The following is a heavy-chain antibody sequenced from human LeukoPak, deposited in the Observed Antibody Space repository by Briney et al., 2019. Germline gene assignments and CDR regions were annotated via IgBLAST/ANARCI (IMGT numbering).Heavy chain of an antibody. Sequence: SVKVSCKASGGTFSSYAISWVRQAPGQGLEWMGRIIPIFGTANYAQKFQGRVTITTDESTSTAYMELSSLRSEDTAVYYCARGLSGYSYGYMGYYYYMDVWGKGTTVTVS. D-gene: IGHD5-18*01. CDR3: ARGLSGYSYGYMGYYYYMDV. J-gene: IGHJ6*03. CDR2: IIPIFGTA. V-gene: IGHV1-69*05. CDR1: GGTFSSYA.